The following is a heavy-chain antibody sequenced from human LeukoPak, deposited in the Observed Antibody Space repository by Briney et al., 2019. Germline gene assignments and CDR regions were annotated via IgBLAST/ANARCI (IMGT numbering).Heavy chain of an antibody. J-gene: IGHJ4*02. CDR3: ARSMVGGVIVIVY. CDR1: GYSISSGYY. CDR2: IYHSGST. V-gene: IGHV4-38-2*01. Sequence: NPSETLSLTCAVSGYSISSGYYWGWIRQPPGKGREWIGSIYHSGSTYYNPSLKSRVTISVDTSKNQFSLKLSSVTAADTAVYYCARSMVGGVIVIVYWGQGTLVTVSS. D-gene: IGHD3-16*02.